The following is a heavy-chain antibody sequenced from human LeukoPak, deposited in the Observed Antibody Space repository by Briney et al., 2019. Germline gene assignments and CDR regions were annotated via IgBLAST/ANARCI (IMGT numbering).Heavy chain of an antibody. CDR3: ARGYDSGYFDY. CDR1: GGTFSSYA. J-gene: IGHJ4*02. Sequence: ASVKVSCKASGGTFSSYAISWVRQAPGQGLEWMGGIIPIFGAANYAQKFQGRVTITADESTSTAYMELSSLRSEDTAVYYCARGYDSGYFDYWGQGTLVTVSS. CDR2: IIPIFGAA. D-gene: IGHD3-3*01. V-gene: IGHV1-69*13.